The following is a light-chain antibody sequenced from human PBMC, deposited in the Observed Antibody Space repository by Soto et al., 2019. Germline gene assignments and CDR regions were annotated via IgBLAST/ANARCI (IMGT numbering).Light chain of an antibody. CDR1: QTISAKY. V-gene: IGKV3-20*01. J-gene: IGKJ1*01. CDR3: QHYDTSPTWT. Sequence: EIVLTQSPGTLSLSPGERASLSCRASQTISAKYLSWYQQKPGQAPRLLIYSASSRAAGIPDRFSGSGSGADFTLTISRLEPGDFAVYYCQHYDTSPTWTFGHGTKV. CDR2: SAS.